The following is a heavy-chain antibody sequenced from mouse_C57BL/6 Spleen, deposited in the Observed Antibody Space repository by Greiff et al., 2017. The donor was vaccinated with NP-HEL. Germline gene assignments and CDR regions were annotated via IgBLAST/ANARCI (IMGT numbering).Heavy chain of an antibody. CDR2: ISSGGSYT. Sequence: EVKLMESGGDLVKPGGSLKLSCAASGFTFSSYGMSWVRQTPDKRLEWVATISSGGSYTYYPDSVKGRFTISRDNAKNTLYLQMSSLKSEDTAMYYCARQTPIYDGYYVDYWGQGTTLTVSS. D-gene: IGHD2-3*01. V-gene: IGHV5-6*01. CDR3: ARQTPIYDGYYVDY. J-gene: IGHJ2*01. CDR1: GFTFSSYG.